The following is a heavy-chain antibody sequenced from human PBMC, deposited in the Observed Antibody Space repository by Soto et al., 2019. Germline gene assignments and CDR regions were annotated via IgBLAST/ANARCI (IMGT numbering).Heavy chain of an antibody. CDR2: IYYSGST. Sequence: QVQLQESGPGLVKPSQTLSLTCTVSGGSISSGGYYWSWIRQHPGKGLEWIGYIYYSGSTYYNPSLKSRVTRSVDTSKNQFSLKLSSVTAADTAVYYCASEHGSGSYYNFGYFDYWGQGTLVTVSS. CDR1: GGSISSGGYY. J-gene: IGHJ4*02. CDR3: ASEHGSGSYYNFGYFDY. V-gene: IGHV4-31*03. D-gene: IGHD3-10*01.